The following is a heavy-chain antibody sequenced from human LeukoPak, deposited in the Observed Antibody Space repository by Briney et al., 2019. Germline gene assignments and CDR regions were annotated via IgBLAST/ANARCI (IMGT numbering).Heavy chain of an antibody. CDR1: GFTVSSNY. Sequence: GGSLRLSCAASGFTVSSNYMSWVRQAPGKGLEWVSVIYSGGSTYYADSVKGRFTISRDNSKNTLYLQMNSLRAEDTAVYYCARDREGYCSGGSCLDGNAFDIWGQGTMVTVSS. CDR3: ARDREGYCSGGSCLDGNAFDI. J-gene: IGHJ3*02. D-gene: IGHD2-15*01. V-gene: IGHV3-66*01. CDR2: IYSGGST.